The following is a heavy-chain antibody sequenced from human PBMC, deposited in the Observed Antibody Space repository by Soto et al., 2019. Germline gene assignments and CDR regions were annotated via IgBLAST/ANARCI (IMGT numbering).Heavy chain of an antibody. CDR3: ARDRGYCINGLCYSRLDY. CDR1: GYTFTGQY. V-gene: IGHV1-2*02. D-gene: IGHD2-8*01. Sequence: ASVKVSCKASGYTFTGQYIHWVRQAPGQGLEWTGWINPNSGGANYAQMFQGSVTMTRDTSISTAYMELSSLRSDDTAVYYCARDRGYCINGLCYSRLDYWGQGTLVTVSS. CDR2: INPNSGGA. J-gene: IGHJ4*02.